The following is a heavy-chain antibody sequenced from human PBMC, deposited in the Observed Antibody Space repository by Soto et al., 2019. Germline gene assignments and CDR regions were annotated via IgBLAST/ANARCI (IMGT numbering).Heavy chain of an antibody. Sequence: SETLSLTCTVSGGSISSYYWSWIRQPPGKGLEWIGYSYYSGSTNYNPSLKSRVTISVDTSKNQFSLKLNSVTAADTAVYFCARNFGHGLYYLDYWGQGTLVTVSS. D-gene: IGHD3-3*01. CDR1: GGSISSYY. J-gene: IGHJ4*02. V-gene: IGHV4-59*12. CDR2: SYYSGST. CDR3: ARNFGHGLYYLDY.